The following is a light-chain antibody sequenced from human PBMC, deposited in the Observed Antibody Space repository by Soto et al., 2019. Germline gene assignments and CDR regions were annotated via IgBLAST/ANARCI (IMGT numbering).Light chain of an antibody. CDR3: QQRSNGVT. V-gene: IGKV3-11*01. CDR1: QSVSVY. Sequence: EIVLTQSPATLSLSPGERATLSCRASQSVSVYLDWYQQKRGQAPRLLIYEASNRATGIPARFSGSGSGTDFTLTISSLEPEDFEVYYCQQRSNGVTFGPGTKVDFK. J-gene: IGKJ3*01. CDR2: EAS.